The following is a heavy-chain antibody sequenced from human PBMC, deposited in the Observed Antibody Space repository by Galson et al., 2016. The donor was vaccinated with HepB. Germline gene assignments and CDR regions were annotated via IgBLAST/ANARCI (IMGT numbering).Heavy chain of an antibody. CDR2: IKRDGSEE. J-gene: IGHJ4*02. CDR3: ASGDSGSHWRYYFGH. V-gene: IGHV3-7*03. CDR1: GFTFSTYW. Sequence: SLRLSCAASGFTFSTYWMTWVRQAPGRGLEWVANIKRDGSEENYVDSVKGRFTISRDNAKNSLHLQMDSLRAEDTAVYFCASGDSGSHWRYYFGHWGQGTLVIVSS. D-gene: IGHD1-26*01.